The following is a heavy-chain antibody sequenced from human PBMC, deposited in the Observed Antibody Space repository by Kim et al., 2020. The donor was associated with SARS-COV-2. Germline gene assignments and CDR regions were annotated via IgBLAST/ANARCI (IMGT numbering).Heavy chain of an antibody. CDR3: ARDARYFDRDGTFDY. J-gene: IGHJ4*02. CDR1: GYTFTSYY. V-gene: IGHV1-46*01. D-gene: IGHD3-9*01. CDR2: INPSGGST. Sequence: ASVKVSCKASGYTFTSYYMHWVRQAPGQGLEWMGIINPSGGSTSYAQKFQGRVTMTRDTSTSTVYMELSSLRSEDTAVYYCARDARYFDRDGTFDYWGQGTLVTVSS.